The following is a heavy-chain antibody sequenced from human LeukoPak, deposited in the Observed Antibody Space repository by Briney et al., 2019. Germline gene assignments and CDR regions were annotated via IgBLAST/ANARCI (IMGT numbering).Heavy chain of an antibody. J-gene: IGHJ5*02. Sequence: GGSLRLSCAASGFTVSSNYMSWVRQAPGKGLEWVSTIGFGDDSAYYADSVKGRFTISRDNSKNTLYLQMNYLRAEDTAVYYCAKDPTSVGGRHDWLLDSWGQGTLVTVSS. D-gene: IGHD3-9*01. CDR3: AKDPTSVGGRHDWLLDS. V-gene: IGHV3-53*01. CDR2: IGFGDDSA. CDR1: GFTVSSNY.